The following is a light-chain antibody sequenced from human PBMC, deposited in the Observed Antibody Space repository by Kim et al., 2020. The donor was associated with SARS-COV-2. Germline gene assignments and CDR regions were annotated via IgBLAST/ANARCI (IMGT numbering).Light chain of an antibody. CDR3: QVWDSSSDHVV. CDR2: YDS. Sequence: PGKTARITCGGNNIGSKNVHLYQQKPGQAPVLVIYYDSDRPSGIPERFSGSNSGNTATLTISRVEAGDEADYYCQVWDSSSDHVVFGGGTQLTVL. V-gene: IGLV3-21*04. J-gene: IGLJ2*01. CDR1: NIGSKN.